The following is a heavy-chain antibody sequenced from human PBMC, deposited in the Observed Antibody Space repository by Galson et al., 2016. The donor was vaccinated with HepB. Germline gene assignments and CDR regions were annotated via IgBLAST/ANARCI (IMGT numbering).Heavy chain of an antibody. Sequence: ETLSLTCVVSGGSVSSGDWWSWVRQPPGRGLEWIAEIYHDGRTNYSPSLKSRVTISVDKSRNQFSLRVSSVTAADTAVYYCARYPNYQILTGRGGYNYGMDVWGPGTTVIVSS. CDR2: IYHDGRT. V-gene: IGHV4-4*02. J-gene: IGHJ6*02. CDR1: GGSVSSGDW. CDR3: ARYPNYQILTGRGGYNYGMDV. D-gene: IGHD3-9*01.